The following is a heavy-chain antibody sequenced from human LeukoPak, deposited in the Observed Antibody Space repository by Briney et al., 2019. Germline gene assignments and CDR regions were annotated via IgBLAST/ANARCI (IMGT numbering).Heavy chain of an antibody. CDR1: GGSLSGYY. D-gene: IGHD2-2*02. CDR2: INHSGST. J-gene: IGHJ5*02. CDR3: ARVVFDCSSTSCYTFRRWFDP. Sequence: SETLSLTCAVYGGSLSGYYWSWIRQPPGKGLEWIGEINHSGSTNYNPSLKSRVTISVDTSKNQFSLKLSSVTAADTAVYYCARVVFDCSSTSCYTFRRWFDPWGQGTLVTVSS. V-gene: IGHV4-34*01.